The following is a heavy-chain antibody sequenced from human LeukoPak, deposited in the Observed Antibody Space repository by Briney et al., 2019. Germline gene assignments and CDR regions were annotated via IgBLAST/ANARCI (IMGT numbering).Heavy chain of an antibody. Sequence: PGGSLRLSCEASGFTFASPAMGWVRQAPGEGLEWVSSITGSAKSTYYADSVKGRATISRDNSRNTVDLQLTSLRVEDTATYYCTKEDRQLVCAHWGQGTLVTVSS. CDR2: ITGSAKST. D-gene: IGHD5-18*01. V-gene: IGHV3-23*01. CDR1: GFTFASPA. CDR3: TKEDRQLVCAH. J-gene: IGHJ4*02.